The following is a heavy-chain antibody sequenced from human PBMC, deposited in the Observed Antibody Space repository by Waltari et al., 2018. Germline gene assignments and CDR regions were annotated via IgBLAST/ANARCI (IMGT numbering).Heavy chain of an antibody. D-gene: IGHD4-17*01. V-gene: IGHV4-39*07. Sequence: QLQLQESGPGLVKPSETLSLTCTVSGGSISSSSYYWGWFRQPPGKGLEWIGSIYYSGSTYYNPSLKSRVTISVDTSKNQFSLKLSSVTAADTAVYYCARGGGMTTVTTGFDYWGQGTLVTVSS. CDR3: ARGGGMTTVTTGFDY. J-gene: IGHJ4*02. CDR2: IYYSGST. CDR1: GGSISSSSYY.